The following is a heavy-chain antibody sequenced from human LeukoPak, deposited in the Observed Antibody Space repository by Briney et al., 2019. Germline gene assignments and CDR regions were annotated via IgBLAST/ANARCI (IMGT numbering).Heavy chain of an antibody. Sequence: SETLSLTCTFSGGSISNYYWSWIRQPPGKGLEWIGYIYYTGNTDYSPSLKSRVTMSVDTSKNQFSLKLSSVTAADTAVYYCARDFRAFWSGNDAFDIWGQGTMVTVSS. D-gene: IGHD3-3*01. J-gene: IGHJ3*02. CDR1: GGSISNYY. CDR2: IYYTGNT. CDR3: ARDFRAFWSGNDAFDI. V-gene: IGHV4-59*01.